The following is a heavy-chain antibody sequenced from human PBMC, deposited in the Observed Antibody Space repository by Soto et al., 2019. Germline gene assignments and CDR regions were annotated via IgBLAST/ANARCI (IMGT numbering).Heavy chain of an antibody. CDR3: ETDQEVAPYYYYGMDV. J-gene: IGHJ6*02. CDR1: GFTFSDYY. CDR2: ISSSGSTI. Sequence: PGGSLRLSCAASGFTFSDYYMSWIRQAPGKGLEWVSYISSSGSTIYYADSVKGRFTISRDNAKNSLYLQMNSLRAEDTAVYYCETDQEVAPYYYYGMDVWGQGTTVTVSS. V-gene: IGHV3-11*01.